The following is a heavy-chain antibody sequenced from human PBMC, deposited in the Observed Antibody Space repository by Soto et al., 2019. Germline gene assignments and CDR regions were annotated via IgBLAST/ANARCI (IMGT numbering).Heavy chain of an antibody. CDR2: IYYSGST. CDR1: AGSMSCDDRY. J-gene: IGHJ3*02. CDR3: ARVRHINAFDI. V-gene: IGHV4-30-4*01. Sequence: SQTLCPTYTVSAGSMSCDDRYWSWTGPAPGKGLAWIGYIYYSGSTYYNPSLKSRVTISVDTSKNQFSLKLSSVTAADTAVYYCARVRHINAFDIWGQGTMVT. D-gene: IGHD1-20*01.